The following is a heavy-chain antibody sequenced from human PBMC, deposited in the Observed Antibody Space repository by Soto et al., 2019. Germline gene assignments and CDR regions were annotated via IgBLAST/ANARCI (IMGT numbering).Heavy chain of an antibody. V-gene: IGHV1-18*01. CDR2: ISAYNGNT. J-gene: IGHJ6*02. CDR1: GYTFTSYG. D-gene: IGHD1-26*01. CDR3: ATLHFKSGSYTSRRYYYYGMDV. Sequence: ASVKVSCKASGYTFTSYGISWVRQAPGQGLEWMGWISAYNGNTNYAQKLQGRVTMTTDTSTNTAYMELSSLRSEDTAVYYCATLHFKSGSYTSRRYYYYGMDVWGQGTTVTVSS.